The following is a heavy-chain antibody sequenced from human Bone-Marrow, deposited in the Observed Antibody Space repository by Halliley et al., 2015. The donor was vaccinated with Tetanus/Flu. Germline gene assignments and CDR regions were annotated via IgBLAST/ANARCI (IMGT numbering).Heavy chain of an antibody. J-gene: IGHJ4*02. V-gene: IGHV4-61*01. CDR2: IYSSGSS. CDR1: GDSVSSPTYY. D-gene: IGHD5-18*01. Sequence: LRLSCTVSGDSVSSPTYYWSWIRQPPGKGLEWIGYIYSSGSSNYNPSLKSRITISVDTSNNHFSLRLSSVTAADTAVYYCARDWRGGSSYGYVFACWGQGMLVTLSS. CDR3: ARDWRGGSSYGYVFAC.